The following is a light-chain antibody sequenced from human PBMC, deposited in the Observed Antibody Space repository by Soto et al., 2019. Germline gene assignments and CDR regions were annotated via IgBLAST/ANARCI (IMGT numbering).Light chain of an antibody. J-gene: IGLJ1*01. V-gene: IGLV2-14*01. CDR1: SSDVGGYNY. CDR3: SSDTSSSPYV. Sequence: QYALTQPASVSGSPGQSITISCTGTSSDVGGYNYVSWYQQHPGKAPKLMIYEVSNRPSGVSNRFSGSKSGNTASLTISGLQAEDEADYYCSSDTSSSPYVFGTGTKVTVL. CDR2: EVS.